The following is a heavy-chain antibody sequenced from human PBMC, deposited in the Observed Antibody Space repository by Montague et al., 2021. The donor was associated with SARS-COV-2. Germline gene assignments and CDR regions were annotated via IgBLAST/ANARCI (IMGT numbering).Heavy chain of an antibody. Sequence: SETLSLTCTVSGGSVSSSGYYWGWIRQPPGKGLEWIGSIYFSGSSYYNPSLKSRVSISVDTSKNQFSLRLSSVTSADTAVYYCARRRRGGLVVAAPNWFDPWGQGTLVTVSS. D-gene: IGHD2-15*01. CDR1: GGSVSSSGYY. J-gene: IGHJ5*02. V-gene: IGHV4-39*01. CDR2: IYFSGSS. CDR3: ARRRRGGLVVAAPNWFDP.